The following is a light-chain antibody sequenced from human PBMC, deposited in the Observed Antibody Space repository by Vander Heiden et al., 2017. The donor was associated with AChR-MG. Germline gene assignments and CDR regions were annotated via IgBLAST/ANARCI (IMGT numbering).Light chain of an antibody. Sequence: QSALTQPPSASGSPGQSVTISCTASGSDIGDYNYVSWYQQHPDKAPKLIIYEVNKRPSGVPDRFSGSKSGDTASLTVSGLQAEDEAQYYCSSNAGSNRLFGGGTKVTVL. J-gene: IGLJ3*02. CDR3: SSNAGSNRL. CDR1: GSDIGDYNY. V-gene: IGLV2-8*01. CDR2: EVN.